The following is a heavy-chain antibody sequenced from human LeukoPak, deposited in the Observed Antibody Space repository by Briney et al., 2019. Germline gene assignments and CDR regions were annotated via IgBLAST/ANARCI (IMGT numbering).Heavy chain of an antibody. CDR1: GGSISSYY. CDR3: ARCGKIYGDYDNYFDY. V-gene: IGHV4-59*01. J-gene: IGHJ4*02. D-gene: IGHD4-17*01. CDR2: IYYSGST. Sequence: SETLSLTCTVSGGSISSYYWSWIRQPPGKGLEWIGYIYYSGSTNYNPSLKSRVTISVDTSKNQFSLKLSSVTAADTAVYYCARCGKIYGDYDNYFDYWGQGTLVTVSS.